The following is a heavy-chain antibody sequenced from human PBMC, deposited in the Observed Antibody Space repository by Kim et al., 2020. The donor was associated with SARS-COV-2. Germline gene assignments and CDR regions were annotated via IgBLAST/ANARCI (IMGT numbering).Heavy chain of an antibody. CDR3: ARDPSSSSWYTHDAFDI. V-gene: IGHV4-59*01. J-gene: IGHJ3*02. CDR2: IYYSGST. CDR1: GGSISSYY. D-gene: IGHD6-13*01. Sequence: SETLSLTCTVSGGSISSYYWSWIRQPPGKGLEWIGYIYYSGSTNYNPSLKSRVTISVDTSKNQFSLKLSSVTAADTAVYYCARDPSSSSWYTHDAFDIWGQGTMVTVSS.